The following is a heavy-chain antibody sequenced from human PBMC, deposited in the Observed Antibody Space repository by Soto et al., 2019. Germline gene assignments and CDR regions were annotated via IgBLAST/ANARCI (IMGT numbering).Heavy chain of an antibody. CDR3: AHIPNYYQYDWFDP. CDR1: GFSLTTRGGG. D-gene: IGHD3-16*01. J-gene: IGHJ5*02. V-gene: IGHV2-5*02. CDR2: IYWDDDK. Sequence: QIISKGSGPTLVKPTQTLTLTCTFSGFSLTTRGGGVGWIRQPPGKALECLALIYWDDDKRYSPSLQSRLSITKDTSKNQVVLTMTNVDPVDTATYYCAHIPNYYQYDWFDPWGQGTLVSVSS.